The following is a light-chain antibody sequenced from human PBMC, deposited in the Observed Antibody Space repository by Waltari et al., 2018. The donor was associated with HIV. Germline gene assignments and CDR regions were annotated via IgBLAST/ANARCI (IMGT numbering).Light chain of an antibody. CDR3: QAWDSSTVV. V-gene: IGLV3-1*01. CDR1: KSGDKY. J-gene: IGLJ2*01. Sequence: SYEPTPPPSVSVSPGQTASITCPGDKSGDKYACWYQQKPGQSPVLVIYQDSKRPSRIPGRFSGSNSGNTATLTISGTQAMDEADYYCQAWDSSTVVFGGGTKLTVL. CDR2: QDS.